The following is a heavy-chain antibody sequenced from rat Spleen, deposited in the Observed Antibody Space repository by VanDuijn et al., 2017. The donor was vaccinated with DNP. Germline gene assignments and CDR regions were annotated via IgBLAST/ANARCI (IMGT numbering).Heavy chain of an antibody. CDR3: ATSPGPNWFAH. V-gene: IGHV5S23*01. CDR2: ISPSGGGT. D-gene: IGHD1-4*01. Sequence: EVQLVESGGGLVQPGNSLKLSCAASGFTFSDYAMAWVRQSPKKGLEWVATISPSGGGTYYRHSVKGRFTISRDNANHTLYLQMDSLRSEDTATYYCATSPGPNWFAHWGQGTLVTVSS. CDR1: GFTFSDYA. J-gene: IGHJ3*01.